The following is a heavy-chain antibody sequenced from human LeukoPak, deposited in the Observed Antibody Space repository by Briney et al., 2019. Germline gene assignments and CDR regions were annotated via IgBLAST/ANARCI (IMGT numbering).Heavy chain of an antibody. D-gene: IGHD2-15*01. V-gene: IGHV4-38-2*01. J-gene: IGHJ4*02. Sequence: SETLYLTCAVSGYSISSGYYWGWTRQPPGKGLEWIGSIYHSGSTYYNPSLKRRVTISVDTSKNQLSPKLSPVTPADTAVYYCARRCSGGSCYSTYFDYWGQGTVVTVSS. CDR1: GYSISSGYY. CDR2: IYHSGST. CDR3: ARRCSGGSCYSTYFDY.